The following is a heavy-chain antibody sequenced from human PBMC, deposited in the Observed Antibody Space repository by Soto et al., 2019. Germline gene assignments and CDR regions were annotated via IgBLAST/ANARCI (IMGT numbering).Heavy chain of an antibody. D-gene: IGHD1-26*01. CDR2: IKSKVDGETK. V-gene: IGHV3-15*05. CDR1: GFTFVNAY. J-gene: IGHJ6*02. Sequence: ERQLVQSGGGLVNPGGSHRLSCATSGFTFVNAYMTWVRQAPGKGLEWVGRIKSKVDGETKDYAAPVKGRFTISRDDSKATMYLQMNNLKTEDTAVYYCTTDVGIYGMDVWGQGNTVTVSS. CDR3: TTDVGIYGMDV.